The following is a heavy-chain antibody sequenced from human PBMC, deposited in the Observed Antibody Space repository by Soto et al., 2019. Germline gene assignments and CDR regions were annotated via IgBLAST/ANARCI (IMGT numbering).Heavy chain of an antibody. J-gene: IGHJ4*02. D-gene: IGHD6-19*01. CDR2: INPGGGTT. CDR3: ARVGRSNGWHVRPGDIPY. CDR1: GYSFTSYH. Sequence: QVQLVQSGAEVRKPGAPVRLSCKASGYSFTSYHIHWVRQAPGQGLEWMGIINPGGGTTSYAQKFQGRVTMTRDTSARTVYMELSSLRPDDTAMYYCARVGRSNGWHVRPGDIPYWGQGTRITVSS. V-gene: IGHV1-46*01.